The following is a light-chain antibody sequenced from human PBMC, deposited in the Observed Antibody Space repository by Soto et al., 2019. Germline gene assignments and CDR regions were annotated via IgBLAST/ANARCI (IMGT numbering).Light chain of an antibody. V-gene: IGLV1-40*01. Sequence: QSVLTQPPSVSGAPGQRVTISCSGSSSNIGAGYDVHWYQQLPGTAPKLLIYSNTNRPSVVPDRFSGSKSGTSASLAITGLQAEDEADYYCQSYDSSLSGYVFGTGTKLTVL. CDR2: SNT. CDR1: SSNIGAGYD. CDR3: QSYDSSLSGYV. J-gene: IGLJ1*01.